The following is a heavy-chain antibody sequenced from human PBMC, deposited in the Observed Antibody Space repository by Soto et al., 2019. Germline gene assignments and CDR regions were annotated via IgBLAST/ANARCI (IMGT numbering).Heavy chain of an antibody. CDR2: TYYRSKWYS. Sequence: SQTLSLTCAISGDSVSSNSAAWNWIRQSPSRGLEWLGGTYYRSKWYSEYAVSVKSRLTINPDTSNNPLSLQLNSVTPEDTAVDYCARTKTGFDYWGQGTHVTVSS. J-gene: IGHJ4*01. V-gene: IGHV6-1*01. CDR3: ARTKTGFDY. CDR1: GDSVSSNSAA.